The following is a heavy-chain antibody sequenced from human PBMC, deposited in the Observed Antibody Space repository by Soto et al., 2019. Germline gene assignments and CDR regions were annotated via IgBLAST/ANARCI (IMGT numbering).Heavy chain of an antibody. D-gene: IGHD2-15*01. CDR3: GDIGYCFGARCPP. CDR2: ITKKPDNYTT. Sequence: GGSLRLSCAASGFGFSSYWMHWVRQAPGKGLVWVGRITKKPDNYTTQYAASVKDRFTISRDDSKSSVYLQMNSLKTEDTAVYYCGDIGYCFGARCPPWGQGTLVTVSS. V-gene: IGHV3-72*01. J-gene: IGHJ5*02. CDR1: GFGFSSYW.